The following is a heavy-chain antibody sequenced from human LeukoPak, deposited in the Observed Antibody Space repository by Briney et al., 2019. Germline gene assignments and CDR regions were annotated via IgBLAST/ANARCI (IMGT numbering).Heavy chain of an antibody. D-gene: IGHD2-15*01. CDR2: ITHNGST. J-gene: IGHJ1*01. CDR1: GESLNDYY. Sequence: SETLSLTCGVHGESLNDYYWSWIRQSPGKGLEWIGEITHNGSTTFNPSLESRLTISVDTSKNQFSLKLASVTAADASVYFCARGFCRGESCYSGEYFQHWGQGTLVTVSS. CDR3: ARGFCRGESCYSGEYFQH. V-gene: IGHV4-34*01.